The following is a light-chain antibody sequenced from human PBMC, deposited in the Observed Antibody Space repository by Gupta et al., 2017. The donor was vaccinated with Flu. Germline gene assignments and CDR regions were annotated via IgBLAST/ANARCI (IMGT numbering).Light chain of an antibody. Sequence: SPSSLSASVGDRVTITCQASQDIRKDLNWYRQRPGKAPQPRIYDVSNLEKGVPSRFSGSGSGTEFTFTVSSLQPEDFATYCCKQYANHPTFGQGTKVDIK. CDR2: DVS. J-gene: IGKJ1*01. CDR3: KQYANHPT. CDR1: QDIRKD. V-gene: IGKV1-33*01.